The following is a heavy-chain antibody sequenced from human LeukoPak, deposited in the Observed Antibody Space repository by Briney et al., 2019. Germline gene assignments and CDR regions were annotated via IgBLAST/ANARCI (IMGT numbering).Heavy chain of an antibody. Sequence: ASVKVSCKVSGYTLTELSMHWVRQAPGKGLEWMGGFDPEDGETIYAQKFQGRVTMTEDTSTDTAYMELSSLRSEDTAVYYCATGAKYQLLYYYYYMDVWGKGTTVTVSS. V-gene: IGHV1-24*01. D-gene: IGHD2-2*01. CDR2: FDPEDGET. J-gene: IGHJ6*03. CDR1: GYTLTELS. CDR3: ATGAKYQLLYYYYYMDV.